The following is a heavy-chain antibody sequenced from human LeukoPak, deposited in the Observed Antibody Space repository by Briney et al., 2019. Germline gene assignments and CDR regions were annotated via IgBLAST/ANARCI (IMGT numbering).Heavy chain of an antibody. V-gene: IGHV3-9*01. CDR1: GFSFDDYA. J-gene: IGHJ6*03. CDR3: AKDYSGNYYYYYYMDV. Sequence: GRSLRLSCAASGFSFDDYAMHWVRQAPGKGLEWVSGITWNSGNIDYADSVKGRFTISRDNAKNSLYRQMNNLREEDTALYYCAKDYSGNYYYYYYMDVWGKGTTVTVSS. CDR2: ITWNSGNI. D-gene: IGHD3-10*01.